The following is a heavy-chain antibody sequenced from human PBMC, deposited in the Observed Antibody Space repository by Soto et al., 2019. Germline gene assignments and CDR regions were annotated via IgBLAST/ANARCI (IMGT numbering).Heavy chain of an antibody. CDR1: GFIFSDQW. D-gene: IGHD6-25*01. CDR3: ATDVGGD. J-gene: IGHJ4*02. Sequence: EVQLVESGGGLVQPGGTLRRSCAASGFIFSDQWMTWVRQPPGRGLEWVANIKHDGSERFYVDSVKGRFTISRDNTKNSLYLQMDTLTAEDTPLYYCATDVGGDWGQGTLVTVSS. V-gene: IGHV3-7*05. CDR2: IKHDGSER.